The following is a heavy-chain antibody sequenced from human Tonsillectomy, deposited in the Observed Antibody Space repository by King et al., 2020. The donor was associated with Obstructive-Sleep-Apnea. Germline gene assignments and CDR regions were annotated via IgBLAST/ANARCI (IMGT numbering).Heavy chain of an antibody. D-gene: IGHD1-26*01. J-gene: IGHJ6*02. V-gene: IGHV4-59*01. Sequence: VQLQESGPGLVKPSETLSLTCTVSGGSISSYYWSWIRQPPGKGLEWIGYIYYSGSTNYNPSLKSRVTISVDTSKNQFSLKLSSVTAADTAVYYCARATGGGATYRNYYYYYGMDVWGQGTTVTVSS. CDR1: GGSISSYY. CDR2: IYYSGST. CDR3: ARATGGGATYRNYYYYYGMDV.